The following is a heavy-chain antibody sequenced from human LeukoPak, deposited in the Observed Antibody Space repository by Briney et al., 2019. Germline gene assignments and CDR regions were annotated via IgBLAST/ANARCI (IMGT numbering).Heavy chain of an antibody. D-gene: IGHD3-10*01. CDR2: IIPIFGTA. Sequence: SVKVSCKASGGTFSSYAISWVRQAPGQGLEWMGRIIPIFGTANHAQKFQGRVTITTDESTSTAYMELSSLRSEDTAVYYCAREGGYYGSGSYNWFDPWGQGTLVTVSS. CDR3: AREGGYYGSGSYNWFDP. V-gene: IGHV1-69*05. CDR1: GGTFSSYA. J-gene: IGHJ5*02.